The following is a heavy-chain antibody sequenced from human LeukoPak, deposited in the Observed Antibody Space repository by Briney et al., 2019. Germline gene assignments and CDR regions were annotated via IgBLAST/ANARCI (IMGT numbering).Heavy chain of an antibody. D-gene: IGHD6-13*01. CDR2: VNPNSGNT. CDR3: ARVASSWYGGHWYFDL. Sequence: ASVKVSCKASGYTFTNSDINWVRQATGQGLEWMGWVNPNSGNTGYAQKFQGRVTFTRNTSINTAYMEVSSLTSEDTAVYYCARVASSWYGGHWYFDLWGRGTLVTVSS. V-gene: IGHV1-8*03. CDR1: GYTFTNSD. J-gene: IGHJ2*01.